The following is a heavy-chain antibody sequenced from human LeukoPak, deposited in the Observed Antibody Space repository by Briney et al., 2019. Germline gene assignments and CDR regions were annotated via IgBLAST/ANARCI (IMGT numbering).Heavy chain of an antibody. CDR2: FYYSGGT. Sequence: SETLSLTCTVSGGSLTSYYWSWIRQPPEKGMEWIGDFYYSGGTNYNPSLKSRVTISLHTSKNQFSLELSSVTAADTAVYYCASSYCGGHCNWGDYAFNMWGQGTMVTVSS. V-gene: IGHV4-59*01. D-gene: IGHD2-21*01. CDR3: ASSYCGGHCNWGDYAFNM. J-gene: IGHJ3*02. CDR1: GGSLTSYY.